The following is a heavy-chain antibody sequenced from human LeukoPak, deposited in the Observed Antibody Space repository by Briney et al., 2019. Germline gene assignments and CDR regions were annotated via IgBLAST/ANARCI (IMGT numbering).Heavy chain of an antibody. CDR2: IKSKTDGGTT. CDR1: EFPFSKAW. D-gene: IGHD3-10*01. CDR3: TSVGFGPYYFDN. J-gene: IGHJ4*02. V-gene: IGHV3-15*01. Sequence: GGSLRLSCAVSEFPFSKAWMSWVRQAPGKGLEWVGRIKSKTDGGTTDYAAPVKGRFTISRDDSKNTLYLQMNSLKTEDTAVYSCTSVGFGPYYFDNWGQGSLVTVSS.